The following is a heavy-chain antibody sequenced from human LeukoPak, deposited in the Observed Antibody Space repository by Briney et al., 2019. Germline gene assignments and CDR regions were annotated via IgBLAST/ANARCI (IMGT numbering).Heavy chain of an antibody. Sequence: GGSLRLSCAASGFTFSNAWMSWVRQAPGKGLEWVGRIKSKTDGGTTDYAAPVKGRFTISRDDSKNTLYLQMNSLKTEDTAVYYCTSGRRDWGYNYDSSGYYGDYWGQGTLVTVSS. V-gene: IGHV3-15*01. CDR3: TSGRRDWGYNYDSSGYYGDY. D-gene: IGHD3-22*01. J-gene: IGHJ4*02. CDR2: IKSKTDGGTT. CDR1: GFTFSNAW.